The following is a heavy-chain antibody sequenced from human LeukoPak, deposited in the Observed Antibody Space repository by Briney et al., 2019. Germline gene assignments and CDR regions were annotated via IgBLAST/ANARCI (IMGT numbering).Heavy chain of an antibody. Sequence: SGTLSLTCAVSGGSISSSNWWSWVRQPPGKGLEWIGEIYHSGSTNYNPSLKSRVTISVDKSKNQFSLKLSSVTAADMAVYYCARRIFGGYDVAAYYYYGMDVWGKGTTVTVSS. CDR2: IYHSGST. CDR3: ARRIFGGYDVAAYYYYGMDV. J-gene: IGHJ6*04. CDR1: GGSISSSNW. D-gene: IGHD5-12*01. V-gene: IGHV4-4*02.